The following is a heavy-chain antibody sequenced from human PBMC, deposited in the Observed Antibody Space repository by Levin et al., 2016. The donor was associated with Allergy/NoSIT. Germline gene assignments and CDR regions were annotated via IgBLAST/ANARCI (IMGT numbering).Heavy chain of an antibody. Sequence: GSLRLSCTVSGGSISSYYWSWIRQPPGKGLEWIGYIYYSGSTNYNPSLKSRVTISVDTSKNQFSLKLSSVTAADTAVYYCARGYSQRYSSTWYGYYFDYWGQGTLVTVSS. D-gene: IGHD6-13*01. CDR2: IYYSGST. CDR1: GGSISSYY. V-gene: IGHV4-59*01. J-gene: IGHJ4*02. CDR3: ARGYSQRYSSTWYGYYFDY.